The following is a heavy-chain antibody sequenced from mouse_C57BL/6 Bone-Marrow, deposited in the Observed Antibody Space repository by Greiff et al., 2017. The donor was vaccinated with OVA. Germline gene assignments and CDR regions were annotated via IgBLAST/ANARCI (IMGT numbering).Heavy chain of an antibody. D-gene: IGHD1-1*01. Sequence: EVKVVESGGDLVKPGGSLKLSCAASGFTFSSYGMSWVRQTPDKRLEWVAPISSGGSYTYYPDSVKGRFTISGDNAKNTLYLQMSSLKSEDTAMYYCARHYYGSSYYWGQGTTLTVSS. CDR1: GFTFSSYG. CDR3: ARHYYGSSYY. V-gene: IGHV5-6*01. CDR2: ISSGGSYT. J-gene: IGHJ2*01.